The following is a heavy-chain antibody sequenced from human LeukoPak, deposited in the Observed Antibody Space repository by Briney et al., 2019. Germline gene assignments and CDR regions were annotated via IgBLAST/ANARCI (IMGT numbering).Heavy chain of an antibody. J-gene: IGHJ6*03. Sequence: SVKVFCKASGGTFSSYAISWVRQAPGQGLEWMGGTIPIFGTANYAQKFQGRVTITADKSTSTAYMELSSLRSEDTAVYYCAREIYSSSSTYYYMDVWGKGTTVTVSS. CDR3: AREIYSSSSTYYYMDV. V-gene: IGHV1-69*06. CDR1: GGTFSSYA. D-gene: IGHD6-6*01. CDR2: TIPIFGTA.